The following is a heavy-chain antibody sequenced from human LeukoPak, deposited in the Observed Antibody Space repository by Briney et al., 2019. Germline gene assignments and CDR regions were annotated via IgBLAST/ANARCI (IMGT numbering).Heavy chain of an antibody. CDR1: GGSISSSNWW. D-gene: IGHD6-19*01. CDR3: ARIPFGSSGRQNDY. CDR2: IDWDDDK. J-gene: IGHJ4*02. V-gene: IGHV2-70*18. Sequence: TLSLTCAVSGGSISSSNWWSWVRQPPGQALEWLARIDWDDDKYYSTSLKTRLTISKDTSKNQVVLTMTNMDPVDTATYYCARIPFGSSGRQNDYWGQGTLVTVSS.